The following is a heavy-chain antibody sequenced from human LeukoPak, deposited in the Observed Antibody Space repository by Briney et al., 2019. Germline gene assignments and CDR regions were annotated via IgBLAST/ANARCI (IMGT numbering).Heavy chain of an antibody. Sequence: PSETLSLTCTVSGGSISSYYWSWIRQPPGKGLEWIGYIYYSGSTNYNPSLTSRVTISVDTSKNQFSLKLSSVTAADTAVYYCARHYYGSGSYYNSDYWGQGTLVTVSS. J-gene: IGHJ4*02. D-gene: IGHD3-10*01. V-gene: IGHV4-59*08. CDR2: IYYSGST. CDR3: ARHYYGSGSYYNSDY. CDR1: GGSISSYY.